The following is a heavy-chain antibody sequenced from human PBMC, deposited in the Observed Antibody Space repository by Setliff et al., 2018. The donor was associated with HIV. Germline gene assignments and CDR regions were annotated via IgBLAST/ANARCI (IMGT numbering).Heavy chain of an antibody. D-gene: IGHD6-13*01. CDR2: IYYTGTT. V-gene: IGHV4-59*11. Sequence: KASETLSLTCNVSGVSISSHHWSWIRQPPGKGLEWIGYIYYTGTTKYNPSLESRVTISIDMSKNQLSLQLSSVTAADTAVYFCARSYSSSLNPSGWMDVWGKGTTVTVSS. J-gene: IGHJ6*04. CDR3: ARSYSSSLNPSGWMDV. CDR1: GVSISSHH.